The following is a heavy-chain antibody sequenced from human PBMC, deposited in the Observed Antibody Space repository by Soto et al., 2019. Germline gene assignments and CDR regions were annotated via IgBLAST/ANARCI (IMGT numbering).Heavy chain of an antibody. CDR3: ARHGQVGTDFYYYGLDV. J-gene: IGHJ6*02. V-gene: IGHV5-51*01. D-gene: IGHD2-2*01. CDR2: IYPGDSNI. Sequence: GESLKISCKGSGYSFNSYWIAWVRQMPGKGLEWMGIIYPGDSNIRYSPSFQGQVTISADKSISTAYLQWSSLKASDTAMYYCARHGQVGTDFYYYGLDVWGQGTTVTVSS. CDR1: GYSFNSYW.